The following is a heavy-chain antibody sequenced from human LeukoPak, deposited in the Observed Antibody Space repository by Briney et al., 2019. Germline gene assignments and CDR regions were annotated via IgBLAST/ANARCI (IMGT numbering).Heavy chain of an antibody. Sequence: GGSLRLSCAASGFTFSSYSMHWVRQAPGKGLEWVAFIRYDGSNKYYADSVKGRFTISRDNSKNTLYLQMNSLRAEDTAVYYCAKDRTWGSGPYYFDYWGQGTLVTVSS. J-gene: IGHJ4*02. V-gene: IGHV3-30*02. CDR3: AKDRTWGSGPYYFDY. CDR1: GFTFSSYS. CDR2: IRYDGSNK. D-gene: IGHD3-16*01.